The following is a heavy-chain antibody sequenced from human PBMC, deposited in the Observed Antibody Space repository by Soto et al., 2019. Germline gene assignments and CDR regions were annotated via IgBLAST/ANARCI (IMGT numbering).Heavy chain of an antibody. V-gene: IGHV1-69*04. CDR3: ASDYVWGSYRYENDY. D-gene: IGHD3-16*02. CDR1: GGTFSSYA. CDR2: IIPIRGIA. Sequence: ASVKVSCKASGGTFSSYAISWVRQAPGQGLEWMGRIIPIRGIANYAQKFQGRVTITADKSTSTAYMELSSLRSEDTAVYYCASDYVWGSYRYENDYWGQGTLVTVSS. J-gene: IGHJ4*02.